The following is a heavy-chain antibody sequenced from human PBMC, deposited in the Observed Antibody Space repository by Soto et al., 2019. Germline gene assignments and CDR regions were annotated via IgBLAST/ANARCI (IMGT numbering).Heavy chain of an antibody. CDR3: AGVRGEYYHALDV. J-gene: IGHJ6*02. CDR2: IESDGSRR. Sequence: LRLSCAASGFSVGSYLMDWVRQPPEKVPESVSRIESDGSRRGYVDDVKGRIPIPTDSSNTTLYIPLNTLRPADTSVYYCAGVRGEYYHALDVWDPGTTVTASS. CDR1: GFSVGSYL. V-gene: IGHV3-74*01.